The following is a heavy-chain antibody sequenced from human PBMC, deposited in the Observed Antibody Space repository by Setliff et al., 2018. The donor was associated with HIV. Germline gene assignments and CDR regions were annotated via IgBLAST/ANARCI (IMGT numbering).Heavy chain of an antibody. CDR3: ANGAKWFGELFHYYYMDV. J-gene: IGHJ6*03. CDR2: ISSSSSYI. CDR1: GFPFNNAW. V-gene: IGHV3-21*01. D-gene: IGHD3-10*01. Sequence: GGSLRLSCAASGFPFNNAWMTWVRQAPGKGLEWVSSISSSSSYIYYADSVKGRFTISRDNAKNSLYLQMNSLRAEDTAVYYCANGAKWFGELFHYYYMDVWGKGTTVTVSS.